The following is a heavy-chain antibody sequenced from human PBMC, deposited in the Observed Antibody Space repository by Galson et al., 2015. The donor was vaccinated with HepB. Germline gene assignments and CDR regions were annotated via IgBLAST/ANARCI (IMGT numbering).Heavy chain of an antibody. CDR1: GYTFTSYY. Sequence: SVKVSCKASGYTFTSYYIHWVRQAPGQGLEWMGIINPRGGSTSYAQKFQGRVTMTRDTSTSTVYMELSSLRSEDTAVYYCARDLGGDILTGSPLNWFDPWGQGTLVTVSS. D-gene: IGHD3-9*01. CDR2: INPRGGST. CDR3: ARDLGGDILTGSPLNWFDP. V-gene: IGHV1-46*01. J-gene: IGHJ5*02.